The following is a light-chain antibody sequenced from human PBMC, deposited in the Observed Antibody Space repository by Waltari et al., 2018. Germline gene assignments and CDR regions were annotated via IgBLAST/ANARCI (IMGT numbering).Light chain of an antibody. V-gene: IGLV2-14*03. CDR1: SDDIGAYSY. CDR2: DLT. Sequence: QSALTQPASVSGSPGQSITISCTGTSDDIGAYSYVTWYHQRPGKVPKLIIYDLTERPSGVSNRFSGSKSGSTASLTVSGLQAEDEGLFYCSAYTSTGSLKFGGGTRVTVL. J-gene: IGLJ2*01. CDR3: SAYTSTGSLK.